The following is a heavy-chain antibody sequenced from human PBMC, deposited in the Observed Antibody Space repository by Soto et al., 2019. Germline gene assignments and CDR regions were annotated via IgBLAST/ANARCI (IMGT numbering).Heavy chain of an antibody. Sequence: GGALRLSLSASGFTFSGYYNSWIRPAPGEGPEGVSYISSSGSTIYYADSVKGRFTISRDNAKNSLYLQMNSLRAEDTAVYYCARDREEYYYDSSGYYNRYWYFDLWGRGTLVTVSS. V-gene: IGHV3-11*01. CDR3: ARDREEYYYDSSGYYNRYWYFDL. D-gene: IGHD3-22*01. CDR1: GFTFSGYY. J-gene: IGHJ2*01. CDR2: ISSSGSTI.